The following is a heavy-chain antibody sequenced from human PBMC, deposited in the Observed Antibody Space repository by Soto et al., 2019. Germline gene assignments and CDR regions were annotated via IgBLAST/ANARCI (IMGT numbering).Heavy chain of an antibody. CDR1: GFTFRSYW. J-gene: IGHJ3*02. D-gene: IGHD1-26*01. CDR2: MDQGGSEI. Sequence: EVQLVESGGGLVQPGGSLRLSCGASGFTFRSYWMSWVRQAPGKGLEWVANMDQGGSEINYVDSVKGRFTISRDNAENSLYLQMTSLRAEDTAVYQCARDRGYSTFDIWGQGTMVTVSS. CDR3: ARDRGYSTFDI. V-gene: IGHV3-7*01.